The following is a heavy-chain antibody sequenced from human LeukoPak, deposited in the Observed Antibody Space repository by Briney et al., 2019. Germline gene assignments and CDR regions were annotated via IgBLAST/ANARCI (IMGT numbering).Heavy chain of an antibody. CDR1: GFTFSSYG. J-gene: IGHJ4*02. CDR3: AKDATDSDYVFDY. D-gene: IGHD4-11*01. Sequence: GRSLRLSCAASGFTFSSYGMRWIRQAPGKGLEWVAVISYDGSNKYYADSVKGLFTISRDNSKNTLYLQMNSLRAEDAAVYYCAKDATDSDYVFDYWGQGTLVTVSS. V-gene: IGHV3-30*18. CDR2: ISYDGSNK.